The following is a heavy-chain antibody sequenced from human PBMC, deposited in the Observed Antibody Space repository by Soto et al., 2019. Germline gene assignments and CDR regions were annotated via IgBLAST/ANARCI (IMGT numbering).Heavy chain of an antibody. CDR3: ARGVRGPYYFDY. V-gene: IGHV4-30-4*01. Sequence: NPSETLSLTCTVFGGSIGSGDHYWSWIRQPPGKGLEWIGYIYYSGSTYYNASLKSRVTISVDTSKNQFSLKLTSVTAADTAVYYCARGVRGPYYFDYWGQGTLVTVSS. CDR2: IYYSGST. D-gene: IGHD1-26*01. J-gene: IGHJ4*02. CDR1: GGSIGSGDHY.